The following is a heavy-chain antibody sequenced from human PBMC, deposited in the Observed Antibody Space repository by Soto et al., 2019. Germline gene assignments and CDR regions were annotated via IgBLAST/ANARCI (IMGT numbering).Heavy chain of an antibody. J-gene: IGHJ3*02. CDR2: IYYSGST. V-gene: IGHV4-39*01. Sequence: QLQLQESGPGLVKPSETLSLTCTVSGGSISSSSYYWGWIRQPPGKGLEWIGSIYYSGSTYYNPSLKSRVTISVDTSKNQFSLKLSSVTAADTAVYYCARHRRGYSGYDLLPKPKDAFDIWGQGTMVTVSS. D-gene: IGHD5-12*01. CDR1: GGSISSSSYY. CDR3: ARHRRGYSGYDLLPKPKDAFDI.